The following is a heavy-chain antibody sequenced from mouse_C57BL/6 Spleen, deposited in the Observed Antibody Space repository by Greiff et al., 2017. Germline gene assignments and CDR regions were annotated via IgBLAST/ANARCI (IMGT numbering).Heavy chain of an antibody. J-gene: IGHJ2*01. CDR1: GFTFSSYG. Sequence: EVQRVESGGDLVKPGGSLKLSCAASGFTFSSYGMSWVRQTPDKRLEWVATISSGCSYTYSPDSVKGRFTISSDDAKNTLYLQMSSLKSEDTAMYYCARFGTTVVNYFDYGGQGTTLTVSS. CDR3: ARFGTTVVNYFDY. D-gene: IGHD1-1*01. V-gene: IGHV5-6*01. CDR2: ISSGCSYT.